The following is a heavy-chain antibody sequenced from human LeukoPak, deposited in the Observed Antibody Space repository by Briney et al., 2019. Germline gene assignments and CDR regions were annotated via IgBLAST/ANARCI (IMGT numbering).Heavy chain of an antibody. CDR1: GGSFSGYY. Sequence: SETLSLTCGVSGGSFSGYYWTWIRQSPGKGLEWIGEISSGGNTNENPSPSLKSRVIISVDRSKNQFSLNLSSVTAADTAVYYCARGDPTDYWGQGTLVTVSS. V-gene: IGHV4-34*01. CDR2: ISSGGNT. CDR3: ARGDPTDY. J-gene: IGHJ4*02.